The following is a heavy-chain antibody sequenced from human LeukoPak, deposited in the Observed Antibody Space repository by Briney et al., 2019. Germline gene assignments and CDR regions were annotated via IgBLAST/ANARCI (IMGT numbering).Heavy chain of an antibody. J-gene: IGHJ4*02. CDR1: GGSISSYY. V-gene: IGHV4-59*01. Sequence: SETLSLTCTVSGGSISSYYWSWIRQPPGKGLEWIGYIYYSGSTNYNPSLKSRVTISVDTSKNQFSLKLSSVTAADAAVYYCARAHYDSSIDYWGQGTLVTVSS. CDR3: ARAHYDSSIDY. D-gene: IGHD3-22*01. CDR2: IYYSGST.